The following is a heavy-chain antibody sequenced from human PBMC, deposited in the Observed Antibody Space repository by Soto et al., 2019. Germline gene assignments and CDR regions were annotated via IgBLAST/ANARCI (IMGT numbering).Heavy chain of an antibody. CDR3: VKSDFWSLYTGNYYGMDV. J-gene: IGHJ6*02. CDR2: ISSNGGST. D-gene: IGHD3-3*01. Sequence: PXEFLSLSFSASGFTFSSYAMHWVRQAPGKGLEYVSAISSNGGSTYYADSVKGRFTISRDNSKNTLYLQMSSLRAEDTAVYYCVKSDFWSLYTGNYYGMDVWGQGTTVTVSS. V-gene: IGHV3-64D*06. CDR1: GFTFSSYA.